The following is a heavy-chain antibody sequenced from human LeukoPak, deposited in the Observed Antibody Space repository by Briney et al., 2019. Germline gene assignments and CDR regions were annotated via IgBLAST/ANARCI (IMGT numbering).Heavy chain of an antibody. V-gene: IGHV4-30-2*06. CDR2: IYDRGPA. CDR3: ARSRQASGLFNS. J-gene: IGHJ5*01. CDR1: GYAITSGGFS. D-gene: IGHD3-10*01. Sequence: TLSLTCTVSGYAITSGGFSWNWIRQSPGKGLEWIGCIYDRGPAYYNPSLKSRFTISVDRPKNQFFLNATSLTAADTAVYYCARSRQASGLFNSWGQGTLVVVSS.